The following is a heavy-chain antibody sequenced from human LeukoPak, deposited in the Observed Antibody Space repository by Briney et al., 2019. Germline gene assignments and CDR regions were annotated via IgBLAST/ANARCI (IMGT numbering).Heavy chain of an antibody. CDR3: ARESTRGRPGC. V-gene: IGHV3-7*01. J-gene: IGHJ4*02. CDR2: IDQDEIDK. Sequence: PGVSLRLSCAGSGFSLSTYWMSWVRQAPGKGLECVANIDQDEIDKNYLGSVRGRFTISRDAAKNSLYLQMNSLRAEDTAVYYCARESTRGRPGCWGQGTLVTVSS. CDR1: GFSLSTYW. D-gene: IGHD5/OR15-5a*01.